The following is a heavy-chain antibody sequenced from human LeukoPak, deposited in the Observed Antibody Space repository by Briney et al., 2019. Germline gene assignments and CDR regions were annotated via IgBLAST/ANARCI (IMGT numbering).Heavy chain of an antibody. CDR3: ARSWYSSSWYYFDY. D-gene: IGHD6-13*01. V-gene: IGHV3-11*06. Sequence: PGGSLRLSCAASGFTFSDYYMSWIRQAPGKGLEWVSYISSSSYTKYSVSVKGRFTISRENAKHSLYLQINSLRAEDTAVYYCARSWYSSSWYYFDYWGQGTLVTVSS. CDR1: GFTFSDYY. J-gene: IGHJ4*02. CDR2: ISSSSYT.